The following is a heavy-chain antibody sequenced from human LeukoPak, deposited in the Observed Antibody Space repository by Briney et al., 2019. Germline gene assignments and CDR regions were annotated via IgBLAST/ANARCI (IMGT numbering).Heavy chain of an antibody. CDR3: AKGGIAAAGIGYYGMDV. CDR1: GFTFSSSA. CDR2: ISGRGGTT. D-gene: IGHD6-13*01. V-gene: IGHV3-23*01. Sequence: GGSLRLSCEASGFTFSSSAMSWVRQAPGKGLEWVSAISGRGGTTYYADSVKGRFTIPRDNSKNTLYLQMNSLRAEDTAVYYCAKGGIAAAGIGYYGMDVWGQGTTVAVSS. J-gene: IGHJ6*02.